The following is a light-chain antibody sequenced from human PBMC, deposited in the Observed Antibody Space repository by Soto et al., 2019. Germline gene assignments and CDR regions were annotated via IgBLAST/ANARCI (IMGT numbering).Light chain of an antibody. CDR3: QQVNSYPLT. CDR1: QGISSY. CDR2: AAS. Sequence: IQLTQSPSSLSASVGDRVTITCRASQGISSYLAWYQQKPGKAPKLLIYAASTLQSGVPSRFGGSGSGTDFTLTISSLQPEDFATYYCQQVNSYPLTFGRGTKVEIK. J-gene: IGKJ4*01. V-gene: IGKV1-9*01.